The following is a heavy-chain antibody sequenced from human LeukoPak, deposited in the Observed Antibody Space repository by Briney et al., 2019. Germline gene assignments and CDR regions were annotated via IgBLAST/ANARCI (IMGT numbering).Heavy chain of an antibody. Sequence: GGSLRLSCSASGFTFSTYSMNWVRHAPAKGLEWVSSISTGSTYIFYGDSVKGRFTISRDNADNSLYLQMNSLRAEDTAVYYCARTRDSSGCFDLWGQGTLVTVSS. V-gene: IGHV3-21*01. CDR3: ARTRDSSGCFDL. D-gene: IGHD6-19*01. CDR2: ISTGSTYI. CDR1: GFTFSTYS. J-gene: IGHJ5*02.